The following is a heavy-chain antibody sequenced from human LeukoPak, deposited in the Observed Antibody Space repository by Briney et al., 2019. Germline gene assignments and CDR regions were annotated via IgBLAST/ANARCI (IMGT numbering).Heavy chain of an antibody. CDR3: ARAVPGLDY. V-gene: IGHV3-21*01. D-gene: IGHD1-14*01. CDR2: ISSSGSYI. CDR1: GFTFSSYE. J-gene: IGHJ4*02. Sequence: GGSLRLSCAASGFTFSSYEMNWVRQAPGKGLEWVSSISSSGSYIYYADSVRGRFTISRDNAKNSLHLQMNSLTAEDTAVYYCARAVPGLDYWGQGILVTVSS.